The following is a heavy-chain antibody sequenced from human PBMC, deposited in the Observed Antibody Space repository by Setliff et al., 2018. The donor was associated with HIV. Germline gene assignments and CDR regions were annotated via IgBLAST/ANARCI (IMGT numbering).Heavy chain of an antibody. CDR1: GASISSYY. V-gene: IGHV4-59*01. D-gene: IGHD3-9*01. Sequence: PSETLSLTCNVSGASISSYYWTWIRQSPGNRLEWLGYITDSGNTNYNPSLGRRVTISADTSKNQVSLRLRSVTAADTAVYYCARETQQSYNIVTGYNYYYGIDVWGQGTTV. J-gene: IGHJ6*02. CDR3: ARETQQSYNIVTGYNYYYGIDV. CDR2: ITDSGNT.